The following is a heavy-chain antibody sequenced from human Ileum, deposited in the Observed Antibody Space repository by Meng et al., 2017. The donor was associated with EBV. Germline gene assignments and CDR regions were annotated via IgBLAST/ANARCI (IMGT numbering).Heavy chain of an antibody. Sequence: QVVLRVSGPELWRPSATLSLTCAVSGGSISSSGNYWSWIRQPPGKGLEWIGYKYHSGSTYYNPSLKSRVTMSVDTSRNQFSLKLSSVTAADTAVYYCARRGGYDILTPVGWFDPWGQGTLVTVSS. CDR2: KYHSGST. J-gene: IGHJ5*02. V-gene: IGHV4-30-4*01. CDR1: GGSISSSGNY. D-gene: IGHD3-9*01. CDR3: ARRGGYDILTPVGWFDP.